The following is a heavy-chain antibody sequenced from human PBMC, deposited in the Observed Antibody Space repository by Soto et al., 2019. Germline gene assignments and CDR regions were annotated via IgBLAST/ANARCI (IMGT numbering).Heavy chain of an antibody. J-gene: IGHJ4*02. V-gene: IGHV3-23*01. CDR2: ISGSGGST. D-gene: IGHD2-15*01. Sequence: GGSLRLSCAASGFTFSGYAMSWVRQSPGKGLEWVSAISGSGGSTYYADSVKGRFTISRDNSKNTLYLQMNSLRAEDTAVYYCAKDPVVVVAATLNFDYWGQGTLVTVSS. CDR1: GFTFSGYA. CDR3: AKDPVVVVAATLNFDY.